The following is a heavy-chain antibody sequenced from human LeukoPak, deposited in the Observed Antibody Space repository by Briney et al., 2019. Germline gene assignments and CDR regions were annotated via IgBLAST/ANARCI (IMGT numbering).Heavy chain of an antibody. Sequence: GGSLRLSCAASGFTVSSNYMSWVRQAPGKGLEWVSLISADGGSTFSADSVKGRFSISRDNSKHSLYLQMNSLRSEDTAMYYCAKESGKFDYWGQGTLVAVSS. CDR1: GFTVSSNY. J-gene: IGHJ4*02. V-gene: IGHV3-43*02. CDR2: ISADGGST. CDR3: AKESGKFDY.